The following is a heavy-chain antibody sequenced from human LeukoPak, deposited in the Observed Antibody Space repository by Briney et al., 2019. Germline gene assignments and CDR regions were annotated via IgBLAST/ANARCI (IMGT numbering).Heavy chain of an antibody. CDR2: IYYSGST. Sequence: SETLSLTCTVSGGSISSSSYYWGWIRQPPGKGLEWIGSIYYSGSTYYNPSLKSRVTISVETSKNQFSLKLSSVTAADTAVYYCASLWTAYYYDSSWGQGTLVTVSS. D-gene: IGHD3-22*01. CDR3: ASLWTAYYYDSS. CDR1: GGSISSSSYY. V-gene: IGHV4-39*01. J-gene: IGHJ5*02.